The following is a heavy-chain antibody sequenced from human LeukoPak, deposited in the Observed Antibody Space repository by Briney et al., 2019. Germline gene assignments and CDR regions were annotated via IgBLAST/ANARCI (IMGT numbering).Heavy chain of an antibody. D-gene: IGHD3-10*01. CDR1: GGSISSGGYY. Sequence: SQTLSPTCTVSGGSISSGGYYWSWIRQHPGKGLEWIGYIYYSGSTYYNPSLKSRVTISVDTSKNQFSLKLSSVTAADTAVYYCARVFHASDYYGSGSYPVWGQGTLVTVSS. V-gene: IGHV4-31*03. CDR3: ARVFHASDYYGSGSYPV. J-gene: IGHJ4*02. CDR2: IYYSGST.